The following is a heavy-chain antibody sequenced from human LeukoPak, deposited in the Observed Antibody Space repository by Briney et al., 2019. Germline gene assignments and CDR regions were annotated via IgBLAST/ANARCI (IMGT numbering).Heavy chain of an antibody. CDR2: INPNSGGT. J-gene: IGHJ6*03. CDR3: ARDRHYYDSSGYSAYYYYYMDV. CDR1: GYTFSDYY. D-gene: IGHD3-22*01. Sequence: ASVKVSCKASGYTFSDYYIHWVRQAPGQGLEWMGRINPNSGGTNYAQKFQGRVTMTRDTSISTAYMELSRLRSDDTALYYCARDRHYYDSSGYSAYYYYYMDVWGKGTTVTVSS. V-gene: IGHV1-2*06.